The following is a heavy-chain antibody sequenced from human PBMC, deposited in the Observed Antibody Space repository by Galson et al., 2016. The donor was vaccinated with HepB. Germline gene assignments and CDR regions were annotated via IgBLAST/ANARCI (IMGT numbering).Heavy chain of an antibody. CDR3: AKDYSGYYFDGTGYYNAFDY. Sequence: SLRLSCAASGFTFTNYWMTWVRQAPGKGLEWVAVISYDRSNKNYAASVKGRFTISRDNSKNTLYLEMTSLGEEDTAVYYCAKDYSGYYFDGTGYYNAFDYWGQGALVTVSS. D-gene: IGHD3-22*01. CDR2: ISYDRSNK. CDR1: GFTFTNYW. V-gene: IGHV3-30*18. J-gene: IGHJ4*02.